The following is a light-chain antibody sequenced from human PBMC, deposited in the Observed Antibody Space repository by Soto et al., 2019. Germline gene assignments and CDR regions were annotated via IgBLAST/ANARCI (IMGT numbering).Light chain of an antibody. V-gene: IGKV3-20*01. J-gene: IGKJ5*01. CDR2: GAS. CDR1: QSVSSSY. Sequence: EIVFTQSPCTLSLSPAERATLSCRASQSVSSSYLAWYQQKPGQPPRLLIYGASSRATGIPDRFSGSGSGTDFTLTISRLEPEDFAVFYCQHYDSLPITFGQGTRLEI. CDR3: QHYDSLPIT.